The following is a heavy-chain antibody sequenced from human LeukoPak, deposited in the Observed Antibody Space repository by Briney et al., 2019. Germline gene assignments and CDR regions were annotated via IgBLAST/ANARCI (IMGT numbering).Heavy chain of an antibody. CDR2: IYYSGST. CDR3: ARGGGYQLRGGEYFQH. CDR1: GGSISSGDYY. Sequence: SETLSLTCTVSGGSISSGDYYWSWIRQTPGKGLEWIGYIYYSGSTYYNPSLKSRVTISVDTSKNQFSLKLSSVTAADTAVYYCARGGGYQLRGGEYFQHWGQGTLVTVSS. D-gene: IGHD2-2*01. V-gene: IGHV4-30-4*08. J-gene: IGHJ1*01.